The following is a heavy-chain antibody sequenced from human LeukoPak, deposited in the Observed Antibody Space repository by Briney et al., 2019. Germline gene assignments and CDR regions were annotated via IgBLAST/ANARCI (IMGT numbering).Heavy chain of an antibody. J-gene: IGHJ4*02. CDR3: ARDHLYYEISGPRFDN. CDR2: ISSSSSYI. D-gene: IGHD3-16*01. Sequence: PGGSLRLSCAASGFTFSSYEMNWVRQAPGKGLEWVSSISSSSSYIYYADSVKGRFTISRDNAKNSLYLQMNSLRADDTAVYYCARDHLYYEISGPRFDNWGQGTRVTVSS. V-gene: IGHV3-21*01. CDR1: GFTFSSYE.